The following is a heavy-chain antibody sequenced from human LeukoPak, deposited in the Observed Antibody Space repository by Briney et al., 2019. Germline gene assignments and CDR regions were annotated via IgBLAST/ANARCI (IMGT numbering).Heavy chain of an antibody. CDR1: GFTFGDYA. CDR3: TRAPHPRCSSSGCYLDY. Sequence: GGSLRLSCSTSGFTFGDYAMSWVRQAPGKGLEWVGFIQAKAYGGATKYAASVNGRFSISRDDSQSIANLQMNDLKTEDTAVYYCTRAPHPRCSSSGCYLDYWGQGTLVTVAS. D-gene: IGHD2-2*01. V-gene: IGHV3-49*04. J-gene: IGHJ4*02. CDR2: IQAKAYGGAT.